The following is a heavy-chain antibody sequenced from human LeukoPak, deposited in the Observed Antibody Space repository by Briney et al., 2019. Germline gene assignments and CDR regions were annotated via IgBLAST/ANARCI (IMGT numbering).Heavy chain of an antibody. J-gene: IGHJ4*02. CDR3: AKDSGVPGGYFDY. CDR1: GFTFSSYG. CDR2: ISYDGSNK. V-gene: IGHV3-30*18. D-gene: IGHD3-10*01. Sequence: GGSLRLSCAASGFTFSSYGIHWVRQAPGKGLEWVAVISYDGSNKYYADSVKGRFTISRDNSKNTLYLQMNSLRAEDTAVYYCAKDSGVPGGYFDYWGQGTLVTVSS.